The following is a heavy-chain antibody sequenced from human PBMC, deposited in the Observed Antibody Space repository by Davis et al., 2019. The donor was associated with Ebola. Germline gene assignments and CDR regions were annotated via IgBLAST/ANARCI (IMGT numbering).Heavy chain of an antibody. D-gene: IGHD4-17*01. Sequence: ASVKVSCKVSGYTLTELSMHWVRQAPGKGLEWMGGFDPEDGETIYAQKFQGRVTMTTDTSTSTAYMELRSLRSDDTAVYYCARGWGTVTPFDYWGQGTLVTVSS. CDR3: ARGWGTVTPFDY. J-gene: IGHJ4*02. CDR2: FDPEDGET. V-gene: IGHV1-24*01. CDR1: GYTLTELS.